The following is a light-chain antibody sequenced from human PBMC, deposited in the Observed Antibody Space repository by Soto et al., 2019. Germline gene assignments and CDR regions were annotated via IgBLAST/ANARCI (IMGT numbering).Light chain of an antibody. CDR3: HQYATSARLT. Sequence: EIVLTQSPGTLSWSLGERATLSCRASQSVSQYLAWYQQKPGQTPRLLIYGASSRANGIPDRFSGSGSGTDFTRTINGLEPEDFAVYFCHQYATSARLTFGPGTNVAI. V-gene: IGKV3-20*01. CDR2: GAS. CDR1: QSVSQY. J-gene: IGKJ3*01.